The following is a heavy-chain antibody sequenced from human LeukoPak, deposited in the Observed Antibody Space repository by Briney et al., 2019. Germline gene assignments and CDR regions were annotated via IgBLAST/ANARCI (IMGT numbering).Heavy chain of an antibody. CDR3: ATPGYYYDSSGYYNH. J-gene: IGHJ5*02. Sequence: ASVKVSCKASGYTFTSYYMHWVRQAPGQGLEWMGIINPSGGSTSYAQKFQGRVTMTRDMSTSTVYMELSSLRSEDTAVYYCATPGYYYDSSGYYNHWGQGTLVTVSS. CDR2: INPSGGST. D-gene: IGHD3-22*01. CDR1: GYTFTSYY. V-gene: IGHV1-46*01.